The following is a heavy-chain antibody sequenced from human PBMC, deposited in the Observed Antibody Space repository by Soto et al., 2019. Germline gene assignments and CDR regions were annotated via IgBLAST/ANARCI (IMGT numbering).Heavy chain of an antibody. D-gene: IGHD6-19*01. CDR3: ARDLGWAFDS. CDR2: ISGGGRPI. V-gene: IGHV3-48*02. J-gene: IGHJ4*02. CDR1: GFTFSTFS. Sequence: EVQLVESGGGSVQPGGSLRLSCAASGFTFSTFSMNWVRQAPGRGLEWISYISGGGRPISYADSVKGRFTISRDNAKNSLYLQMDSLTDDDTAMYYCARDLGWAFDSWGQGTLVTVSS.